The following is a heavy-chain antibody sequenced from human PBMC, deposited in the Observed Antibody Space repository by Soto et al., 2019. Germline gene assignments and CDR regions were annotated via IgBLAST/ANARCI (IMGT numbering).Heavy chain of an antibody. J-gene: IGHJ4*02. CDR3: TTDPYPDSSGWYWDSLDY. V-gene: IGHV3-15*07. Sequence: SVSNAWMNWVRQAPGKGLEWVGRIKSKTDGGTTDYAAPVKGRFTISRDDSKNTLYLQMNSLKTEDTAVYYCTTDPYPDSSGWYWDSLDYWGQGTLVTVSS. D-gene: IGHD6-19*01. CDR1: SVSNAW. CDR2: IKSKTDGGTT.